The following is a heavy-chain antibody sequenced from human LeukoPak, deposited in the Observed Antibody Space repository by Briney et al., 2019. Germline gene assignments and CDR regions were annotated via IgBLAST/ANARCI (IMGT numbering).Heavy chain of an antibody. CDR1: GGSISSYY. D-gene: IGHD5-12*01. Sequence: SETLSLTCTVSGGSISSYYWSWIRQPPGKGLEWIGYIYYSGSTNYNPSLKSRVTISVDTSKNQFSLKLNSVTASDTAVYYCARDPARAESGGTLRLGFDYWGQGTLVTVSS. V-gene: IGHV4-59*12. CDR3: ARDPARAESGGTLRLGFDY. J-gene: IGHJ4*02. CDR2: IYYSGST.